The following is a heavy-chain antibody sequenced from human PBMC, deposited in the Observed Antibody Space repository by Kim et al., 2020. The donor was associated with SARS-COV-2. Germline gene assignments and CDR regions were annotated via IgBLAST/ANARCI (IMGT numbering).Heavy chain of an antibody. J-gene: IGHJ4*02. CDR3: ARVLDSSGYYPGNY. D-gene: IGHD3-22*01. V-gene: IGHV1-18*01. Sequence: AQKLQGRVTMTTDTSTNTAYMELRSLRSDDTAVYYCARVLDSSGYYPGNYWGQGTLVTVSS.